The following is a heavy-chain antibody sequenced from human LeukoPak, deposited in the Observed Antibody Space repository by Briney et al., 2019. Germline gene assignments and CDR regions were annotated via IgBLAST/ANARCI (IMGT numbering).Heavy chain of an antibody. CDR2: ISSSSTYI. Sequence: GGSLRLSCAASGFTFSAYSVHWVRQAPGKGLEWVSSISSSSTYIYYADSVKGRFTISRDNAKNSLYLQMNSLRAEDTAVCYCARVYYGSGSYFYDYWGQGTLVTVSS. J-gene: IGHJ4*02. CDR1: GFTFSAYS. CDR3: ARVYYGSGSYFYDY. D-gene: IGHD3-10*01. V-gene: IGHV3-21*01.